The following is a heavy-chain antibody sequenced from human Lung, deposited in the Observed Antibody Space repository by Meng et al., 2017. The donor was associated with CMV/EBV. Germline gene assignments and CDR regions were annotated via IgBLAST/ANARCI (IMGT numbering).Heavy chain of an antibody. D-gene: IGHD3-3*01. CDR2: ISADNQNT. J-gene: IGHJ6*02. V-gene: IGHV1-18*01. CDR3: ARVRYYDFWSGYFNGMDA. Sequence: ASVKVSCKAPRNFFTRHAITWVRQAPGQGLEWMGWISADNQNTNLIQKFQGRITLTTDTSTSTAYMELRSLRSDDTAVYYCARVRYYDFWSGYFNGMDAWGQGTTVTVSS. CDR1: RNFFTRHA.